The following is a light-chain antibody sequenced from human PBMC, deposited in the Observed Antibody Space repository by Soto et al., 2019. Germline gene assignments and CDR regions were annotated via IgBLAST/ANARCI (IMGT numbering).Light chain of an antibody. CDR3: SSYTSSNTLEV. CDR2: EVN. J-gene: IGLJ1*01. CDR1: SRDVGGSNY. Sequence: QSALIQPASVSGSPGQSITISCTGTSRDVGGSNYVSWYQHHPHRAPKLLIYEVNYRPSGVSSRFSGSTSGNTASLTISGLQAEDEADYYCSSYTSSNTLEVFGVGTKVTVL. V-gene: IGLV2-14*01.